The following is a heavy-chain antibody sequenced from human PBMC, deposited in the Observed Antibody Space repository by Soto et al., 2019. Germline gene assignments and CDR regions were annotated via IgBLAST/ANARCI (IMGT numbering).Heavy chain of an antibody. Sequence: PGGSLRLSCAASGFTFDDYAMHWVRQAPGKGLEWVSGISWNSGSIGYADSVKGRFTISRDNAKNSLYMQMNSLRAEDTALYSCPKPAGGDSHGVDQYGTDVCGQGTTATVSS. V-gene: IGHV3-9*01. D-gene: IGHD5-18*01. CDR2: ISWNSGSI. J-gene: IGHJ6*01. CDR1: GFTFDDYA. CDR3: PKPAGGDSHGVDQYGTDV.